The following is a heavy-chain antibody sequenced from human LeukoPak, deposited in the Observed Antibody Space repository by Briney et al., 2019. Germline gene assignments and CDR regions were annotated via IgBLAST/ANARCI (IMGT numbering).Heavy chain of an antibody. J-gene: IGHJ5*02. V-gene: IGHV5-51*01. CDR2: IFPQNSDM. CDR1: GYHFDGYW. Sequence: GESLKISCRGSGYHFDGYWVVWVRQVPGKGLEWMGIIFPQNSDMKYSSAFEGHVTMSVDKSVSTAYLQWSSLKASVTAMYYCARLYCDSAACATSLEFWRHWFDPWGQGTLVTVSS. D-gene: IGHD3-3*01. CDR3: ARLYCDSAACATSLEFWRHWFDP.